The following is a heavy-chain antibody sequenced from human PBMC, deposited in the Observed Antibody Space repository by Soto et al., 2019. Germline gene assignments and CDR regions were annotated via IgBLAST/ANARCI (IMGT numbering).Heavy chain of an antibody. Sequence: QVQLQQWGAGLLKPSETLSLTCAVYGGSFSGYYWSWIRQPPGKGLEWIGEINHSGSTNYNPSLKSRVTISVDTSKNHCSLKLSSVTAADTAVYYCARAQRLVPPLGYWGQGTLVTVSS. CDR1: GGSFSGYY. CDR2: INHSGST. CDR3: ARAQRLVPPLGY. D-gene: IGHD3-3*01. V-gene: IGHV4-34*01. J-gene: IGHJ4*02.